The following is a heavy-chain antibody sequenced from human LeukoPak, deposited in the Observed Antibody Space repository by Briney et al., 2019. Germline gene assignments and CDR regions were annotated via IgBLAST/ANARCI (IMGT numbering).Heavy chain of an antibody. Sequence: GGSLRLSCAASGFTFSSYAMSWVRQAPGKGLEWVSAISGSGGSTYYADSVKGRFTISRGNSKNTLYLQMTSLRAEDTAVYYCAKDRDSGYEGFDYWGQGTLVTVSS. D-gene: IGHD5-12*01. CDR1: GFTFSSYA. CDR2: ISGSGGST. V-gene: IGHV3-23*01. CDR3: AKDRDSGYEGFDY. J-gene: IGHJ4*02.